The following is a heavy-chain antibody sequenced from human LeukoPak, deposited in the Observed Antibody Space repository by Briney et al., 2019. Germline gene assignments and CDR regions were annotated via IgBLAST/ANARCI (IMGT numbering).Heavy chain of an antibody. CDR2: IYSSGST. V-gene: IGHV4-4*07. CDR1: GGSINSYY. J-gene: IGHJ4*02. CDR3: ARGWKATVVTM. Sequence: SETLSLTCTVSGGSINSYYWSWIRQPAGKGLEWIGRIYSSGSTNYNPSLKSRVSMSVDTSKNHFSLKLTSVTAADTAVYYCARGWKATVVTMWGQGILVTVSS. D-gene: IGHD4-23*01.